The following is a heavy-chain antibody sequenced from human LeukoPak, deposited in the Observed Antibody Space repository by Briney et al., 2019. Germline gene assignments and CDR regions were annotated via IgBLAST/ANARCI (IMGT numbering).Heavy chain of an antibody. CDR1: GGSFSGYY. CDR2: INHSGST. J-gene: IGHJ4*02. CDR3: ASSGIAAAGIRWDFDY. D-gene: IGHD6-13*01. Sequence: SETLSLTCAVYGGSFSGYYWSWIRQPPGKGLEWIGEINHSGSTNYNPSLKSRVTISVDTSKNQFSLKLSSVTAADTAVYYCASSGIAAAGIRWDFDYWGQGTLVTVSS. V-gene: IGHV4-34*01.